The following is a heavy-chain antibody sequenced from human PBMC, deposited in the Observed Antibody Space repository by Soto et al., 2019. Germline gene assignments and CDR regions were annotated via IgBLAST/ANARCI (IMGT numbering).Heavy chain of an antibody. V-gene: IGHV2-26*01. J-gene: IGHJ4*02. CDR2: IFSNDEK. CDR3: ARMYPYESVNFDY. D-gene: IGHD5-12*01. CDR1: GFSLSKARMG. Sequence: QVTLKESGPVLVKPTETLTLTCTVSGFSLSKARMGVSWILQPPGKALKWRAHIFSNDEKSYSTSLKSSLTISKDTSKSKVVLTMTNMDPVDTATSYCARMYPYESVNFDYWGQGTLVTVSS.